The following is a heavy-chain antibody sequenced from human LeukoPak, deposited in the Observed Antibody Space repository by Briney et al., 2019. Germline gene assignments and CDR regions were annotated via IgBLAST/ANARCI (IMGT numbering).Heavy chain of an antibody. CDR2: ISGSGPST. Sequence: GGFLRLSCAASGFTFQNYAMSWVRQAPGKGLEWASSISGSGPSTDYADSVKGRFTISRDKAKNTLYLQMNSLRAEDTAVYYCARLPTFYYDSSHYHYDYWGQGTLVTVSS. D-gene: IGHD3-22*01. CDR1: GFTFQNYA. V-gene: IGHV3-23*01. CDR3: ARLPTFYYDSSHYHYDY. J-gene: IGHJ4*02.